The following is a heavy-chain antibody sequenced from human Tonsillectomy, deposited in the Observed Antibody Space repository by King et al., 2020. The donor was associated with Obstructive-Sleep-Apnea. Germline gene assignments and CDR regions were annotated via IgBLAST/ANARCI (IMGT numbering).Heavy chain of an antibody. CDR2: ISDDGSNK. J-gene: IGHJ4*02. Sequence: QLVQSGGGVVQHGRSLRLSCAASGFTFRSYEMYWVRQAPGKGLEWVAVISDDGSNKYYADSVKDRVTISRDNSKNTLYLQMSSLRAEDTAVYYCARDLLQYSGYDSVRWGQGTLVTVSS. CDR1: GFTFRSYE. D-gene: IGHD5-12*01. CDR3: ARDLLQYSGYDSVR. V-gene: IGHV3-30-3*01.